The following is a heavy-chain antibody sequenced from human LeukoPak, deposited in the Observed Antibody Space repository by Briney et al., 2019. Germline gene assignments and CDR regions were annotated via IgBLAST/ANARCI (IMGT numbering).Heavy chain of an antibody. CDR1: GFTFSTYS. Sequence: TGGSLRLSCAASGFTFSTYSMHWVRQAPGKGLQWVAAISYDGSNKNYADSVKGRFTISRENAKNSLYLQMNSLRAGDTAVYYCARGTGWEAINYYYYMDVWGKGTTVTISS. D-gene: IGHD1-26*01. CDR2: ISYDGSNK. V-gene: IGHV3-30*14. CDR3: ARGTGWEAINYYYYMDV. J-gene: IGHJ6*03.